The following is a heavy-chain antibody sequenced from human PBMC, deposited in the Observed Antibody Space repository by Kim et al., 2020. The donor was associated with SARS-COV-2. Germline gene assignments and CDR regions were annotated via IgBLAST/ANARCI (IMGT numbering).Heavy chain of an antibody. J-gene: IGHJ4*02. CDR3: ARDDGLRDIDH. Sequence: GGSLRLSCAASGFAIGGYWMAWLRQFPGKGLEWVANIKPDGSLKFYVDSVEGRFTVSRDNVKNSVYLQMDGLRPEDTAVYYCARDDGLRDIDHWGQGILVNVYS. CDR1: GFAIGGYW. CDR2: IKPDGSLK. D-gene: IGHD2-15*01. V-gene: IGHV3-7*01.